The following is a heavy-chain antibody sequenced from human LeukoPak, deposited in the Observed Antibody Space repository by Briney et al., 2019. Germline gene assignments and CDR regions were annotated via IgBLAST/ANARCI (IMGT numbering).Heavy chain of an antibody. CDR1: GFTFSSYG. J-gene: IGHJ3*01. Sequence: GGSLRLSCAASGFTFSSYGMHWVRQAPGKGLEWVATITEDGRAKYYVDSVKGRFTISRDNAKNSVYLQMDSLRAEDTALYYCADPDWGWGQGTMVTVSS. CDR3: ADPDWG. V-gene: IGHV3-7*01. CDR2: ITEDGRAK. D-gene: IGHD3/OR15-3a*01.